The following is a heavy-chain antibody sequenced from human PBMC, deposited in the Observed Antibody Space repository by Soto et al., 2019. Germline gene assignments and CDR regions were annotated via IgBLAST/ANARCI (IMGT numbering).Heavy chain of an antibody. J-gene: IGHJ4*02. D-gene: IGHD4-17*01. CDR3: AKDALTAVGFHFDY. CDR2: ISSNSGSV. Sequence: GGSLRLSCAASGFTFDDYAMHWVRQAPGKGLEWVSGISSNSGSVGYADSVKGRFTISRDNAKNSLYLQMSSLKAEDTVLYYCAKDALTAVGFHFDYWGQGTPVTVSS. V-gene: IGHV3-9*01. CDR1: GFTFDDYA.